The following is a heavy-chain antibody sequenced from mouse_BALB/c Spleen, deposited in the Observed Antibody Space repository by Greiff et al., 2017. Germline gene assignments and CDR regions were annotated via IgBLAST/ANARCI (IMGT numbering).Heavy chain of an antibody. Sequence: EVQLQQSGAELVKPGASVKLSCTASGFNIKDTYMHWVKQRPEQGLEWIGRIDPANGNTKYDPKFQGKATITADTSSNTAYLQLSSLTSEDTAVYYCARGDCLGPFAYWGQGTLVTVSA. V-gene: IGHV14-3*02. D-gene: IGHD3-3*01. CDR1: GFNIKDTY. CDR2: IDPANGNT. CDR3: ARGDCLGPFAY. J-gene: IGHJ3*01.